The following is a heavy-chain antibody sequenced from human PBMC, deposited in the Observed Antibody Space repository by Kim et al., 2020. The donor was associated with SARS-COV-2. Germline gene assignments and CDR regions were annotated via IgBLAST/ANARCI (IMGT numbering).Heavy chain of an antibody. CDR3: ARDLGRRSAFDI. Sequence: NYNPSLKSRVTISVDTSKNQFSLKLSSVTAADTAVYYCARDLGRRSAFDIWGQGTMVTVSS. V-gene: IGHV4-59*01. J-gene: IGHJ3*02. D-gene: IGHD1-26*01.